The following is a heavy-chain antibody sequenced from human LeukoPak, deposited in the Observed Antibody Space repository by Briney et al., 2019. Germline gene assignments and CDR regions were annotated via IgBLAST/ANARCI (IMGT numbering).Heavy chain of an antibody. J-gene: IGHJ1*01. CDR1: GGSMSDYC. V-gene: IGHV4-59*08. D-gene: IGHD4-23*01. CDR2: FDDSGST. Sequence: SETLSLTCTVSGGSMSDYCWSWIRQPPGKRLEWIGYFDDSGSTNYNPSLKSRVTISVDTSKNQLSLKLNSATAADTAVYYCTRHSRDSGGAFQYWGQGTPVTVSS. CDR3: TRHSRDSGGAFQY.